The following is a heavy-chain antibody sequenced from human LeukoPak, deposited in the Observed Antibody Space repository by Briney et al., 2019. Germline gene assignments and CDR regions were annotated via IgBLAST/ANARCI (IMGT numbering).Heavy chain of an antibody. CDR2: ISSSSSYI. Sequence: GGSLRLSCAASGFTFSSYGMHWVRQAPGKGLEWVSSISSSSSYIYYADSVKGRFTISRDNAKNSLYLQMNSLRAEDTAVYYCARVQGPTYYYYYMDVWGKGTTVTVSS. CDR1: GFTFSSYG. J-gene: IGHJ6*03. V-gene: IGHV3-21*01. CDR3: ARVQGPTYYYYYMDV.